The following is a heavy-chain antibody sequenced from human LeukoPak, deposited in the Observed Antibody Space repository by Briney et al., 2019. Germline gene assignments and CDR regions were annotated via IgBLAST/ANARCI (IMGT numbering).Heavy chain of an antibody. CDR3: ATHTVTTFS. CDR2: MNPNSGNT. V-gene: IGHV1-8*02. J-gene: IGHJ4*02. CDR1: GGTFSSYA. D-gene: IGHD4-11*01. Sequence: ASVKVSCKASGGTFSSYAISWVRQAPGQGLEWMGWMNPNSGNTGYAQKFQGRVTMTRNTSISTAYMELSSLRSEDTAVYYCATHTVTTFSWGQGTLVTVSS.